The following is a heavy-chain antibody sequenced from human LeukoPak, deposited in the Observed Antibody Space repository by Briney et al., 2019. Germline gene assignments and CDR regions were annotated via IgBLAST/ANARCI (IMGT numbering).Heavy chain of an antibody. CDR2: ISTSGST. Sequence: SETLSLTCTASGGSISSYYWSWIRQPAGKGLEWIGRISTSGSTNYNPSLKSRVTMSVDTSKNQFSLKLSSVTAADTAVYYCARDYSSSWYGGFDPWGQGTLVTVSS. J-gene: IGHJ5*02. CDR1: GGSISSYY. D-gene: IGHD6-13*01. CDR3: ARDYSSSWYGGFDP. V-gene: IGHV4-4*07.